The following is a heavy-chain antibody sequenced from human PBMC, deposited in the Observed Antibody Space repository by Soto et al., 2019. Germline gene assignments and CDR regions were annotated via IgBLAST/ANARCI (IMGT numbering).Heavy chain of an antibody. Sequence: EVQLLESGGGLVQPGGSLRLSCAASGFTFSSYAMSWVRQAPGKGLEWVSAISGSGGSTYYADSVKGRFTISRDNSKNTLYLQMNSLRAEDTAVYYCAKGSIAARPGLSSYWYFDLWGRGTLVTVSS. CDR2: ISGSGGST. V-gene: IGHV3-23*01. J-gene: IGHJ2*01. CDR1: GFTFSSYA. D-gene: IGHD6-6*01. CDR3: AKGSIAARPGLSSYWYFDL.